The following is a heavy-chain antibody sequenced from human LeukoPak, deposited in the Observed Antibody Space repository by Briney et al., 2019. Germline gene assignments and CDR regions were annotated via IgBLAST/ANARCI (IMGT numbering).Heavy chain of an antibody. V-gene: IGHV3-53*01. Sequence: PGGSLRLSCAASGFTFSTYIMTWVRQAPGKGLEWVSVLFSGGSTYYADSVKGRFTISRDNSRNTLYLQMNSLRAEDTAVYYCARYYYGSGSYSFADYWGQGTLVTVSS. D-gene: IGHD3-10*01. CDR2: LFSGGST. CDR1: GFTFSTYI. CDR3: ARYYYGSGSYSFADY. J-gene: IGHJ4*02.